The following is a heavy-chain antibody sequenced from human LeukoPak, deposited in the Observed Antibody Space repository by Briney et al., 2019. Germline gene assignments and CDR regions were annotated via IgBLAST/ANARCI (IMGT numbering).Heavy chain of an antibody. V-gene: IGHV3-21*01. CDR2: ISSTSSFK. Sequence: GGSLRLSCAASGXTFSIYSMNWVRQAPGKGLEWVSSISSTSSFKYYADSVKGRFTISRDNAKNTLYLQMNSLRAEDTAVYYCASGGYSGYVPADYWGQGTLVTVSS. CDR3: ASGGYSGYVPADY. CDR1: GXTFSIYS. D-gene: IGHD5-12*01. J-gene: IGHJ4*02.